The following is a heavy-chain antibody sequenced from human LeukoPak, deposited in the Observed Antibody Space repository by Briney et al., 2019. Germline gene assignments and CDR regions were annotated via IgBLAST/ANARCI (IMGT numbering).Heavy chain of an antibody. CDR1: GGSISSYY. V-gene: IGHV4-59*12. CDR3: ARGDSYGRHFDY. J-gene: IGHJ4*02. D-gene: IGHD5-18*01. Sequence: SETLSLTCTVSGGSISSYYWSWIRQPPGKGLEWIGYIYYSGSTNYSPSLKSRVTISVDTSKNQFSLQLSSVTPEDTAVYYCARGDSYGRHFDYWGQGTLVTVSS. CDR2: IYYSGST.